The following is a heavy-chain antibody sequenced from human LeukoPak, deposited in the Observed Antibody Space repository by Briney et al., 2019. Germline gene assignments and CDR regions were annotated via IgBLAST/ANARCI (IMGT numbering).Heavy chain of an antibody. Sequence: GASVKVFCKASGYTFTSYGISWVRQAPGQGLEWMGWISAYNGNTNYAQKLQGRGIMTTDTSTSTAYMELRSLRSDDTAVYYCARETHYLSYSSSWYGSDWFDPWGQGTLVTVSS. V-gene: IGHV1-18*01. D-gene: IGHD6-13*01. J-gene: IGHJ5*02. CDR1: GYTFTSYG. CDR3: ARETHYLSYSSSWYGSDWFDP. CDR2: ISAYNGNT.